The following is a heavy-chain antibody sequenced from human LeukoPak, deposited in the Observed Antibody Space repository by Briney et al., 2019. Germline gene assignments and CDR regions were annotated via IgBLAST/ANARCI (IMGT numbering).Heavy chain of an antibody. D-gene: IGHD4-23*01. Sequence: SVKVSCKASGGTLSSYAISWVRQAPGQGLEWMGGIIPIFGTANYAQKFQGRVTITADESTSTAYMELSSLRSEDTAVYYCARERADYGGNWFDPWGQGTLVTVSS. V-gene: IGHV1-69*13. CDR3: ARERADYGGNWFDP. J-gene: IGHJ5*02. CDR1: GGTLSSYA. CDR2: IIPIFGTA.